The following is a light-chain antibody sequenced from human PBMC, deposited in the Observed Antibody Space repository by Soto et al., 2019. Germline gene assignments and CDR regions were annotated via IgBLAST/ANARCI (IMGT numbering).Light chain of an antibody. CDR2: GAS. CDR1: QSVSSN. V-gene: IGKV3-15*01. CDR3: QQYNNWPPT. Sequence: EIVMSQSPATLSVSKGERATLSCRASQSVSSNLAWYQQKPGQAPRLLIYGASTRATGIPARFSGSGSGTEFTLTISSLQSEDFAVYYCQQYNNWPPTSGQGTNVDVK. J-gene: IGKJ1*01.